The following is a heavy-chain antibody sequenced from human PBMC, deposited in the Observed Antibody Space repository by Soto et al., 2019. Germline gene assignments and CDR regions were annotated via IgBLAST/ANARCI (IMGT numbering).Heavy chain of an antibody. D-gene: IGHD1-1*01. CDR3: ARAGERAKNYFDY. J-gene: IGHJ4*02. CDR2: IYHSGST. Sequence: SETLSLTCAVSGGSISSSNWWSWVRQPPGRGLEWIGEIYHSGSTNYNPSLKSRVTISVDKSKNQFSLKLSSVTAADTAVYYCARAGERAKNYFDYWGQGTLVT. CDR1: GGSISSSNW. V-gene: IGHV4-4*02.